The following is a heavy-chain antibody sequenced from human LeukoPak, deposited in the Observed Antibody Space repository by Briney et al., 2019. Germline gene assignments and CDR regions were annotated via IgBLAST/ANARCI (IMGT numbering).Heavy chain of an antibody. V-gene: IGHV1-8*03. CDR2: MNPNSGNT. CDR3: ARGGRFPTRHNWFDP. J-gene: IGHJ5*02. D-gene: IGHD2-15*01. CDR1: GYTFTSYD. Sequence: GASVKVSCKASGYTFTSYDINWVRQATGQGLEWMGWMNPNSGNTGYAQKFQGRVTITRNTSISTAYMELSSLRSEDTAVYYCARGGRFPTRHNWFDPWGREPWSPSPQ.